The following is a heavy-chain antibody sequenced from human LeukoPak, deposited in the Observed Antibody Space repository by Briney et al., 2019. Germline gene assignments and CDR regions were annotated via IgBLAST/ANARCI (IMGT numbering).Heavy chain of an antibody. J-gene: IGHJ4*02. D-gene: IGHD6-13*01. Sequence: SQTLSLTCTVSGGSISSGDYYWSWIRQPPGKGLEWIGYIYYSGSTYYNPSLKSRVTISVDTSKNQFSLKLSSVTAADTAVYYCARGKQQWKPYYYFDYWGQGTLVTVSS. CDR1: GGSISSGDYY. CDR2: IYYSGST. CDR3: ARGKQQWKPYYYFDY. V-gene: IGHV4-30-4*01.